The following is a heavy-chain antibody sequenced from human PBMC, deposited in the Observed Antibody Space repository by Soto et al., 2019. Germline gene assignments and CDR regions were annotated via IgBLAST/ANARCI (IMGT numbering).Heavy chain of an antibody. J-gene: IGHJ6*02. D-gene: IGHD3-9*01. V-gene: IGHV4-59*01. CDR1: GASMRSYS. Sequence: SETLSLTCNVSGASMRSYSWTWMRLSPGKGLEWIGDIFYSGSSNLNPSLRSRLSISIDTSKNKFSLMLKSVTAADTAVYYCARDLRCCGLDVWGQGTTVTVSS. CDR2: IFYSGSS. CDR3: ARDLRCCGLDV.